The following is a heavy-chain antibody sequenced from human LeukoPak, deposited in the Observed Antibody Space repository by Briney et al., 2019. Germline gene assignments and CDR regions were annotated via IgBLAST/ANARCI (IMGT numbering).Heavy chain of an antibody. CDR3: ARTPAVLGVLWFGELSSKYYGMDV. V-gene: IGHV1-8*01. J-gene: IGHJ6*02. CDR2: MNPNSGNT. D-gene: IGHD3-10*01. CDR1: GYTFTSYD. Sequence: ASVKVSCKASGYTFTSYDINWVRQATGQGLEWMGWMNPNSGNTGYAQKFQGRVTMTRNTSISTAYMELSSLRSEDTAVYYCARTPAVLGVLWFGELSSKYYGMDVWGQGTTVTVSS.